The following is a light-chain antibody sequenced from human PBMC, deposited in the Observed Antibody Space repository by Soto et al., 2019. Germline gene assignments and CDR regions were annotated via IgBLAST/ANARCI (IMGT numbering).Light chain of an antibody. V-gene: IGLV2-23*02. CDR2: EDT. J-gene: IGLJ2*01. CDR3: CSYAGASTFVL. Sequence: QSVLTQPASVSGSPGQSVTISCTGTSSDVGTYNLVSWYQQHPDKAPKLILYEDTKRPSGVSSRFSGSKSGTTASLTISGLQAEDEADYYCCSYAGASTFVLFGGGTKLTVL. CDR1: SSDVGTYNL.